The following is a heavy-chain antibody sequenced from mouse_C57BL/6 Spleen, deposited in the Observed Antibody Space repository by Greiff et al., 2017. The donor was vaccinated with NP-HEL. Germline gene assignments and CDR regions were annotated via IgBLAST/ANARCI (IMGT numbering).Heavy chain of an antibody. CDR1: GYAFSSSW. D-gene: IGHD2-1*01. V-gene: IGHV1-82*01. CDR3: ARSKIYYGNYVRYFDV. J-gene: IGHJ1*03. CDR2: IYPGDGDT. Sequence: QVQLQQSGPELVKPGASVKISCKASGYAFSSSWMNWVKQRPGKGLEWIGRIYPGDGDTNYNGKFKGKATLTADKSSSTAYMQLSSLTSEDSAVYFCARSKIYYGNYVRYFDVWGTGTTVTVSS.